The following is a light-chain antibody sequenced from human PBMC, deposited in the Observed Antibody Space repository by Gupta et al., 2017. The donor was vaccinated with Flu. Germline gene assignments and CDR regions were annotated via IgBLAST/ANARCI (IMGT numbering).Light chain of an antibody. J-gene: IGKJ1*01. V-gene: IGKV1-8*01. CDR3: QTYTGLPQT. CDR1: QDSGRN. CDR2: GAS. Sequence: PSSLSASPGETVSITCRASQDSGRNLAWDRLKPGNAPELLIHGASTLQSGTPSRVSGSGSGTECTLSIKFLQSEDFATYYCQTYTGLPQTFGQGTTV.